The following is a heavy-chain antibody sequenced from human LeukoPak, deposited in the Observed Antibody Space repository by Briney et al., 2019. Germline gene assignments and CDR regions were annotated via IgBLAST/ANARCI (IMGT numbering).Heavy chain of an antibody. Sequence: GGSLRLSCAASGFTFSNYAMRWVRQAPGKGLEWVSGISGSGDSTYYADSVKGRLTISRDNSKNTLYLQMNSLRAEDTAVYYCARRSGIAVAGAFDYWGQGTLVTVSS. D-gene: IGHD6-19*01. J-gene: IGHJ4*02. V-gene: IGHV3-23*01. CDR3: ARRSGIAVAGAFDY. CDR1: GFTFSNYA. CDR2: ISGSGDST.